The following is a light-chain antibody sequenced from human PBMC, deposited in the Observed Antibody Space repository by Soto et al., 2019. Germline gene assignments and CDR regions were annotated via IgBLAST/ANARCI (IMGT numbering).Light chain of an antibody. V-gene: IGKV1-9*01. J-gene: IGKJ3*01. Sequence: DIQLTQSPSFLSASVGDRVTITCRASQGITNDLAWYQQKPGKAPKLLIYAASSLQRGVPSTFSGSGFGTEFTLTITSLQPEDFATYVCQQFNSDTFTFGPRTTVDFK. CDR2: AAS. CDR3: QQFNSDTFT. CDR1: QGITND.